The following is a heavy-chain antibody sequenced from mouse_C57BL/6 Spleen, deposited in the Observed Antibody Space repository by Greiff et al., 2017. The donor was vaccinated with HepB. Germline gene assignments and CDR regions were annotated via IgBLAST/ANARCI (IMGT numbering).Heavy chain of an antibody. J-gene: IGHJ4*01. D-gene: IGHD2-1*01. Sequence: QVQLQQSGPGLVQPSQSLSITCTVSGFSLTSYGVHWVRQSPGKGLAWLGVIWRGGSTDYNAAFMSRLSLTKENSKSQVFFKMNSLQAADTAIYYCAKKWGGNYGGGYYAMDYWGQGTSVTVSS. CDR2: IWRGGST. V-gene: IGHV2-5*01. CDR1: GFSLTSYG. CDR3: AKKWGGNYGGGYYAMDY.